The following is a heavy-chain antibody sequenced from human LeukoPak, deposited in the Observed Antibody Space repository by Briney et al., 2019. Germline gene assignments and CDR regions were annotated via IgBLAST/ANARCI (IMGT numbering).Heavy chain of an antibody. D-gene: IGHD3-22*01. J-gene: IGHJ6*02. CDR2: MNPNSGNT. V-gene: IGHV1-8*01. CDR3: ARTYDSSGYWGCYYYGMDV. CDR1: GYTFTSYD. Sequence: ASVKVSCKASGYTFTSYDINWVRQATGQGLEWMGWMNPNSGNTGYAQKFQGRVTMTRNTSISTAHMELSSLRSEDTAVYYCARTYDSSGYWGCYYYGMDVWGQGTTVTVSS.